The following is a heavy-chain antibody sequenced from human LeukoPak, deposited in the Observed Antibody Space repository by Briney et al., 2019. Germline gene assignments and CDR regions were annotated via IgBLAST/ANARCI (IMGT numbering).Heavy chain of an antibody. CDR1: GYTFTNYD. J-gene: IGHJ5*02. D-gene: IGHD3-22*01. V-gene: IGHV1-8*03. Sequence: GASVTVSCKASGYTFTNYDMNWVRQATGQGLEWMGWMNPTSGNTAYAQKFQGRVTITTNASIGTDYMELSSLRSEDTGVYYCARGRAMWYYDSGGHYTTSSEYNWFDPWGQGTLVTVSS. CDR3: ARGRAMWYYDSGGHYTTSSEYNWFDP. CDR2: MNPTSGNT.